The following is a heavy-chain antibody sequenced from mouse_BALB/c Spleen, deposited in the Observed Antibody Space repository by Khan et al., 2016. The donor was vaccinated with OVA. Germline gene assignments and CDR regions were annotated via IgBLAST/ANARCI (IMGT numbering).Heavy chain of an antibody. J-gene: IGHJ3*01. V-gene: IGHV4-1*02. D-gene: IGHD2-14*01. CDR2: INPDSSTI. CDR3: ARPYGYDGRGWFAY. CDR1: GFDFSSYW. Sequence: EVKLLESGGGLVQPGGSLKLSCAASGFDFSSYWMSWVRQAPGQGLEWIGEINPDSSTINYTPSLQDKFIISRDTATNTLYLHMSKVRSEDTALFYCARPYGYDGRGWFAYWGQGTRVTVSA.